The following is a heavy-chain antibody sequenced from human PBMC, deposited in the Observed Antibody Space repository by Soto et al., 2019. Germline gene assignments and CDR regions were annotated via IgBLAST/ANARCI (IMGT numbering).Heavy chain of an antibody. CDR3: AREEWFGESSLAFDI. J-gene: IGHJ3*02. CDR1: GFTFSSYS. Sequence: LSLTCAASGFTFSSYSMNWVRQAPGKGLEWVSSISSSSSYIYYADSVKGRFTISRDNAKNSLYLQMNSLRAEDTAVYYCAREEWFGESSLAFDIWGQGTMVTVSS. V-gene: IGHV3-21*01. CDR2: ISSSSSYI. D-gene: IGHD3-10*01.